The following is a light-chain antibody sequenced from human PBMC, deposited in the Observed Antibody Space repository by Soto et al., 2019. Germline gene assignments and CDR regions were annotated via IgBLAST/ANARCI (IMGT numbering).Light chain of an antibody. V-gene: IGKV1-27*01. Sequence: DIKMTQSPSSLSASVGDRVTITCRASQGISNNLAWYQQKPGKVPKLLIYASSTLQSGVPSRFSGSGSGTDFTLTISSLLPEDVATYYCQQYNDAPWTFGPGTKVEIK. CDR2: ASS. J-gene: IGKJ1*01. CDR1: QGISNN. CDR3: QQYNDAPWT.